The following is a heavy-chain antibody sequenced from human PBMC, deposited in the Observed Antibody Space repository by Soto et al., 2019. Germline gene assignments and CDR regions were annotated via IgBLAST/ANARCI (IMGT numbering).Heavy chain of an antibody. J-gene: IGHJ6*02. CDR1: GGTFSSYA. D-gene: IGHD6-19*01. Sequence: SVKVSCKASGGTFSSYAISWVRQAPGQGLEWMGGIIPIFGTANYAQKFQGRVTITADESTSTAYMELSSLRSEDTAVYYCAGCDSLIAVAGTEYSGMDIWGQ. CDR2: IIPIFGTA. CDR3: AGCDSLIAVAGTEYSGMDI. V-gene: IGHV1-69*13.